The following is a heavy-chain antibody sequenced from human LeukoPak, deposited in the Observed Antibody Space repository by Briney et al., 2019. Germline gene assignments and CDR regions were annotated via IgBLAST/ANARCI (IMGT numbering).Heavy chain of an antibody. Sequence: GGSLRLPCAASGFTFSSYAMTWVRQAPGKGLEWVSALSGSGGSTFYADSVKGGFTISRDNSKNTLYLQMNSLRAEDTAVYHCARGPKVPAPTYYFDYWGQGTLVTVSS. CDR2: LSGSGGST. J-gene: IGHJ4*02. CDR3: ARGPKVPAPTYYFDY. D-gene: IGHD2-2*01. CDR1: GFTFSSYA. V-gene: IGHV3-23*01.